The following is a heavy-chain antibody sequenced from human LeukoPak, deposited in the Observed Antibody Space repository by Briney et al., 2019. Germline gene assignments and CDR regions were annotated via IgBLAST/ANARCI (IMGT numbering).Heavy chain of an antibody. D-gene: IGHD3-10*01. V-gene: IGHV4-39*01. J-gene: IGHJ4*02. CDR3: ARLRRVTMVRGVIIFDY. Sequence: SSETLSLTCTVSGGSISSSSYYWGWIRQAPGKGLEWIGSIYYSGSTYYNPSLKSRVTISVDTSKNQFSLKLSSVTAADTAVYYCARLRRVTMVRGVIIFDYWGQGTLVTVSS. CDR2: IYYSGST. CDR1: GGSISSSSYY.